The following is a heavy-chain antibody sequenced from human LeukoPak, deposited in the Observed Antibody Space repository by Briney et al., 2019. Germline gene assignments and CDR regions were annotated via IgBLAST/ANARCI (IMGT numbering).Heavy chain of an antibody. CDR3: AKDRELWFGELLSAFQH. Sequence: GRSLRLSCAASGFTFSSYGMHWVRQAPGKGLEWVAVISYDGSNKYYADSVKGRFTISRDNSKNTLYLQMNSLRAEDTAVYYCAKDRELWFGELLSAFQHWGQGTLVTVSS. CDR2: ISYDGSNK. D-gene: IGHD3-10*01. V-gene: IGHV3-30*18. J-gene: IGHJ1*01. CDR1: GFTFSSYG.